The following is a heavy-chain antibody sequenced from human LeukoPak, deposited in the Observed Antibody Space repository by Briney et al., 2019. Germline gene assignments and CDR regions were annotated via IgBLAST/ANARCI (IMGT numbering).Heavy chain of an antibody. J-gene: IGHJ3*01. Sequence: PGGSLRLSCAASGFTSSSYWMSWVRQAPGKGLEWVGNIKQDGSQKYYMDSVKGRVTISRDNAKNSVDLQMNSLRAEDTAVYYCARENDGFDLWGQGTMVTVPS. CDR1: GFTSSSYW. CDR2: IKQDGSQK. V-gene: IGHV3-7*04. CDR3: ARENDGFDL.